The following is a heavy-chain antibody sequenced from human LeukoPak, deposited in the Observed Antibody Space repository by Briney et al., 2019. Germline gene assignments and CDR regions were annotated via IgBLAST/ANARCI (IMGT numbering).Heavy chain of an antibody. Sequence: GGSLRLSCAASGFTFSSYGMHWVCEAPGKGLEWGAVILDDGSNKYYSDSVKCRFTICRDNSKNTLYLQMNSLRGEDTAVYYCAKAAAAMAVYGMDVWGQGTTVTVSS. CDR3: AKAAAAMAVYGMDV. D-gene: IGHD5-18*01. CDR2: ILDDGSNK. V-gene: IGHV3-30*18. J-gene: IGHJ6*02. CDR1: GFTFSSYG.